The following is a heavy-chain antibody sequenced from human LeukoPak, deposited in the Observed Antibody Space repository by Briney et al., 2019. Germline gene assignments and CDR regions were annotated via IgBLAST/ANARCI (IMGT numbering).Heavy chain of an antibody. CDR2: ISSSSNYI. CDR3: ARDSPFGVVSPQDV. CDR1: GFTFSSYS. D-gene: IGHD3-3*01. J-gene: IGHJ6*04. Sequence: PGGSLRLSCAASGFTFSSYSMNWVRQAPGKGLEWVSSISSSSNYIYYADSVKGRFTISRDNAKNSLYLQMNSLRAEDTAVYYCARDSPFGVVSPQDVWGKGTTVTVSS. V-gene: IGHV3-21*01.